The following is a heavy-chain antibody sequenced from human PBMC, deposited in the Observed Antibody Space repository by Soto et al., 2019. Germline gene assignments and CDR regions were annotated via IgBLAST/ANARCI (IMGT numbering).Heavy chain of an antibody. D-gene: IGHD3-22*01. CDR1: RFTFSTYA. V-gene: IGHV3-64D*06. CDR2: ISSNGGST. CDR3: VKYYFDSSGYYGIDAFDI. J-gene: IGHJ3*02. Sequence: LRLSCLASRFTFSTYAMHWVRQAPGKGLEYVSTISSNGGSTYYADSVKGRFTISRDNSKNTLYLQMSSLRAEDTAVYYCVKYYFDSSGYYGIDAFDILAQGAMV.